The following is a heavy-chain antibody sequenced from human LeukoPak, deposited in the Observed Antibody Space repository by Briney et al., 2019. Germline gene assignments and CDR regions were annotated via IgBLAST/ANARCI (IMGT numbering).Heavy chain of an antibody. D-gene: IGHD6-19*01. Sequence: RGSLRLSCTASGFTFNTYWMTWVRQAPGKGLEWVANIKEDGSEKVYVDSLKGRFTISRDNAKNALYLQMNSLRVEDTAVYYCARDPYSRGFAAFDVWGQGTIVTVSS. J-gene: IGHJ3*01. CDR3: ARDPYSRGFAAFDV. CDR2: IKEDGSEK. CDR1: GFTFNTYW. V-gene: IGHV3-7*04.